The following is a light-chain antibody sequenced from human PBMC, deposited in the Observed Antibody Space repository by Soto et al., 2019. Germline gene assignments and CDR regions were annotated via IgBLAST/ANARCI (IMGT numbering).Light chain of an antibody. J-gene: IGLJ1*01. CDR1: TPNIGTNY. V-gene: IGLV1-47*01. CDR2: RND. CDR3: ATWDDSLNALYV. Sequence: QSVLTQPPSASGTPGQRVTISCSGSTPNIGTNYVYWYQQLPGTAPKLLIYRNDQRPSGVPDRFSGSKSGTSASLAISGLQSGDEADYYCATWDDSLNALYVFGAGTKVTVL.